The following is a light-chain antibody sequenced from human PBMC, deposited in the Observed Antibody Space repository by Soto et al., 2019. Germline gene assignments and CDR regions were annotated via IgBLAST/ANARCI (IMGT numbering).Light chain of an antibody. J-gene: IGKJ1*01. V-gene: IGKV1-5*01. CDR3: QQYASYSPT. CDR1: QSINNW. Sequence: DIQMTQSPSTLSASVGHRVAITCRASQSINNWLAWYQLKPGKAPKLLIYDASTLESGVPSRFSGSGSGTEFTLTISSLQPDDFATYYCQQYASYSPTFGQGTKVDIK. CDR2: DAS.